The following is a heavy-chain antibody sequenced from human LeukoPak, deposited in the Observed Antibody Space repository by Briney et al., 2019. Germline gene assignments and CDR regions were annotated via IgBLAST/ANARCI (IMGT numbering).Heavy chain of an antibody. CDR3: ARDDYVPDY. CDR1: GFTFSSYW. CDR2: IKQDGREK. J-gene: IGHJ4*02. D-gene: IGHD4-17*01. V-gene: IGHV3-7*01. Sequence: GRSLRLSCAASGFTFSSYWMSWVRQAPGKGLEWVANIKQDGREKYYVDSVKGRFTISRDNAKNSLYLQMNSLRAEDAAVYYCARDDYVPDYWGQGTLVTVSS.